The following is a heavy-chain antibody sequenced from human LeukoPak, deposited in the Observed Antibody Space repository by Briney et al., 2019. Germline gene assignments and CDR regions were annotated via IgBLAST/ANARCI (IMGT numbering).Heavy chain of an antibody. V-gene: IGHV3-21*01. D-gene: IGHD3-10*01. Sequence: GGSLTLSCAASGFTFSSYGMSWVRQAPGKGLEWVSSISSSSSYIYYADSVKGRFTISRHNAKNSLYLQMNSLRAEDTAVYYCARDRTPLWFGETSGYWGQGTLVTVSS. CDR3: ARDRTPLWFGETSGY. CDR2: ISSSSSYI. CDR1: GFTFSSYG. J-gene: IGHJ4*02.